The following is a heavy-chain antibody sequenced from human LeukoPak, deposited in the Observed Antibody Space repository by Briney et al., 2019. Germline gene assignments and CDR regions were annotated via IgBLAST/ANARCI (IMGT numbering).Heavy chain of an antibody. V-gene: IGHV4-34*01. CDR3: ARDRDIVVVVAATPYYYYYMDV. CDR2: IHHSGST. CDR1: GGSFSGYY. Sequence: SETLSLTCAVYGGSFSGYYWSWIRQPPGKGLEWIGEIHHSGSTNYNPSLKSRGTISGDTSKNQFSLKLSSVSAADTAVYYCARDRDIVVVVAATPYYYYYMDVWGKGTTVTVSS. J-gene: IGHJ6*03. D-gene: IGHD2-15*01.